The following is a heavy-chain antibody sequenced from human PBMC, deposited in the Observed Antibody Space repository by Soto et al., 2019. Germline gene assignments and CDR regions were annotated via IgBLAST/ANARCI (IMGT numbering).Heavy chain of an antibody. J-gene: IGHJ4*02. CDR1: GYSFSSHA. CDR2: IIPVFGTP. D-gene: IGHD6-13*01. V-gene: IGHV1-69*06. CDR3: ARGGALSTSWYWGDGLDS. Sequence: QVQLEQSGSEVKKSGSSVKVSCKASGYSFSSHAITCVRQAPGQGLEWMGGIIPVFGTPSYAQKFQGRVTISADKSTNTSYVEVRGLRSEDTAFYYCARGGALSTSWYWGDGLDSWGQGTQVTVSS.